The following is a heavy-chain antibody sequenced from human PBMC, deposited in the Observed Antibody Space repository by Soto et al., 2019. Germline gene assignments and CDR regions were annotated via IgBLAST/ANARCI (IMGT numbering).Heavy chain of an antibody. CDR2: ISYDGSNK. CDR1: GFTFSSYA. CDR3: ARGVVPAAYYYYGMDV. V-gene: IGHV3-30-3*01. Sequence: PLRLSCAASGFTFSSYAMHWVRQAPGKGLEWVAVISYDGSNKYYADSVKGRFTISRDNSKNTLYLQMNSLRAEDTAVYYCARGVVPAAYYYYGMDVWGQGTTVTVSS. J-gene: IGHJ6*02. D-gene: IGHD2-2*01.